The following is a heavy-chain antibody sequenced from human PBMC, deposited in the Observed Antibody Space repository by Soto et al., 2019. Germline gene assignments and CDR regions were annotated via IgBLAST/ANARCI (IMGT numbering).Heavy chain of an antibody. J-gene: IGHJ4*02. CDR3: AREKRRGQWLVDY. CDR1: GFTFSNYW. CDR2: INQDGSEK. Sequence: EVQLVESGGGLVQPGGSLRLSCAASGFTFSNYWMSWVRQAPGKGLEWVANINQDGSEKNYVDSVKGRFTISRDNAKSSLYLQINSLRAEETAVYYCAREKRRGQWLVDYWGQGTLVTVSS. V-gene: IGHV3-7*05. D-gene: IGHD6-19*01.